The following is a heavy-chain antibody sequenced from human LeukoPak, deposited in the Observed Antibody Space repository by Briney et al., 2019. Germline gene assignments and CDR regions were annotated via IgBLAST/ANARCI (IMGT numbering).Heavy chain of an antibody. Sequence: PSETLSLTCAVYGGSFSGYYWSWIRRPPGKGLEWIGEINHSGSTNYNPSLKSRVTISVDTSKNQFSLKLSSVTAADTAVYYCAKGYGIDYWGQGTLVTVSS. J-gene: IGHJ4*02. CDR3: AKGYGIDY. D-gene: IGHD4-17*01. CDR2: INHSGST. CDR1: GGSFSGYY. V-gene: IGHV4-34*01.